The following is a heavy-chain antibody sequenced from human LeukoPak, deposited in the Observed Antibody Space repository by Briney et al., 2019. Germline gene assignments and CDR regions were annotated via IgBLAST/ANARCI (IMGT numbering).Heavy chain of an antibody. D-gene: IGHD1-26*01. CDR1: GFTFRSYS. V-gene: IGHV3-48*02. Sequence: GGSLRLSCAASGFTFRSYSMNWVRQAPGEGRGWVSHITASGTAMFYADSVKGRFTISRDNAKNSLYLQMNSLRDEDTAVYYCASSGSYRFDYWGQGTLVTVSS. J-gene: IGHJ4*02. CDR2: ITASGTAM. CDR3: ASSGSYRFDY.